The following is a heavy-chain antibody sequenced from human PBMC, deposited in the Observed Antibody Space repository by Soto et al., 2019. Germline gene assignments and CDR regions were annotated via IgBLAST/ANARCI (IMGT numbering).Heavy chain of an antibody. CDR3: ARAHAPTLPFDS. CDR2: IFHRGNA. CDR1: GGSIRNVY. D-gene: IGHD2-15*01. J-gene: IGHJ4*01. Sequence: LSLTCTVSGGSIRNVYWSWIRQAPGKGLEWIGFIFHRGNAKYNPSLKSRVTISVDTSKNQFSLSLDSVTAADTAVYFCARAHAPTLPFDSWGQGTRVTVSS. V-gene: IGHV4-59*01.